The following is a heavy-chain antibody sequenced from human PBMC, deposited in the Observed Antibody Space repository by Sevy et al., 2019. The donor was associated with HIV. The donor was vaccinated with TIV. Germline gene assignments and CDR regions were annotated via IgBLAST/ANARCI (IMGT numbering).Heavy chain of an antibody. CDR1: GFTFSSYS. CDR3: ARDYYDSSGYYYVLDAFDI. D-gene: IGHD3-22*01. V-gene: IGHV3-48*02. Sequence: GGSLRLSCAASGFTFSSYSMNWVRQAPGKGLEWVSYISSSSSTIYYADSVKGRFTISRGNAKNSLYLQMNSLRDEDTAVYYCARDYYDSSGYYYVLDAFDIWGQGTMVTVSS. J-gene: IGHJ3*02. CDR2: ISSSSSTI.